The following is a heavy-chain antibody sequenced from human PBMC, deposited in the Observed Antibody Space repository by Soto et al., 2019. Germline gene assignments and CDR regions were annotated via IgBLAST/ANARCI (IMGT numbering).Heavy chain of an antibody. CDR2: IYPGDSDT. CDR3: TRHGSGWSVAHY. CDR1: GYSFTSYW. D-gene: IGHD6-19*01. J-gene: IGHJ4*02. Sequence: GESLKISCKASGYSFTSYWIGWVRQTPGKGLEWMGIIYPGDSDTTYSPSFQGQVTISADKSISTAYLQLSSLKASDSALYYCTRHGSGWSVAHYWGQGTLVTGLL. V-gene: IGHV5-51*01.